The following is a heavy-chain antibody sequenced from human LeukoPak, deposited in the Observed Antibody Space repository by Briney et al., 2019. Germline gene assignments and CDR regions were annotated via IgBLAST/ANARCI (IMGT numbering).Heavy chain of an antibody. CDR1: GYSFTNYW. J-gene: IGHJ4*02. Sequence: GESLKISCKGSGYSFTNYWIGWVRQMPGKGLEWMGTMYPGDSDTRYSPSFQGQVTMSADRSISTAYLQWSSLKASDTAMYYCARHSVRIVGATLDYWGQGTLVTVSS. V-gene: IGHV5-51*01. CDR3: ARHSVRIVGATLDY. D-gene: IGHD1-26*01. CDR2: MYPGDSDT.